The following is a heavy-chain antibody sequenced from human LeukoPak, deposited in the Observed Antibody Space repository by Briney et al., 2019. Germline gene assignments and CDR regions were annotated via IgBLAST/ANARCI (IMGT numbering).Heavy chain of an antibody. D-gene: IGHD3-3*01. J-gene: IGHJ5*02. CDR3: AKVGRGDYDFWSGYLQFDP. Sequence: PGRSLRLSCAASGFTFRSYGMHWVRQAPGKGLEWVAVIWYDGSNKYYADSVKGRFTISRDNSKNTLYLQMNSLRAEDTAVYYCAKVGRGDYDFWSGYLQFDPWGQGTLVTVSS. V-gene: IGHV3-33*06. CDR1: GFTFRSYG. CDR2: IWYDGSNK.